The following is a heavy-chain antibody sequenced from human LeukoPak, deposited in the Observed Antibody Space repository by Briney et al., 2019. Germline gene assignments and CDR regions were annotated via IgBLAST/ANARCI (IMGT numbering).Heavy chain of an antibody. CDR2: IKQDGSEK. CDR1: GFTFSSYW. J-gene: IGHJ4*02. Sequence: GGSLRLSCAASGFTFSSYWMSWVRQAPGKGLEWVANIKQDGSEKYYVDSVKGRFTISRDNAKNSLYLQMNSLRAEDTAVYYCARGFFSYYYDSSGLRGLYYFDYWGQGTLVTVSS. V-gene: IGHV3-7*01. CDR3: ARGFFSYYYDSSGLRGLYYFDY. D-gene: IGHD3-22*01.